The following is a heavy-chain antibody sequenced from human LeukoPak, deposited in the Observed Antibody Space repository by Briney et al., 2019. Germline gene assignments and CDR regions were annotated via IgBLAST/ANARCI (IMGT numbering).Heavy chain of an antibody. Sequence: PGGSLRLSCAASGFTVSTNYMSWVRQAPGKGLEWVSVIYTGGSTYYSDSVKGRFTLSRDNSKNTLYLQMKSLRAEDTAVYYCASPYDYGGSLDYWGQGTLVTVSS. D-gene: IGHD4-23*01. CDR1: GFTVSTNY. J-gene: IGHJ4*02. CDR3: ASPYDYGGSLDY. V-gene: IGHV3-53*01. CDR2: IYTGGST.